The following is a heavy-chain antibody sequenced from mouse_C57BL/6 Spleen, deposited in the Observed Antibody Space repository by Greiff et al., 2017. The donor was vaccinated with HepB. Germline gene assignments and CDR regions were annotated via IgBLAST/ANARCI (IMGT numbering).Heavy chain of an antibody. D-gene: IGHD2-4*01. Sequence: EVMLVESGEGLVKPGGSLKLSCAASGFTFSSYAMSWVRQTPEKRLEWVAYISSGGDYIYYADTVKGRFTISRNNARNTLYLQMSSLKSEDTAMYYCTRDRGLRDYAMDYWGQGTSVTVSS. CDR3: TRDRGLRDYAMDY. CDR2: ISSGGDYI. V-gene: IGHV5-9-1*02. CDR1: GFTFSSYA. J-gene: IGHJ4*01.